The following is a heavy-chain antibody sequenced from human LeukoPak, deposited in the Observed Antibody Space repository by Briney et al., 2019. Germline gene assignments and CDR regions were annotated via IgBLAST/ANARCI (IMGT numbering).Heavy chain of an antibody. J-gene: IGHJ4*02. Sequence: GSLRLSCAASGFTFSLHNMNWVRQAPGKGLEWLSYISGSSSTIYYADSVKGRFTISRDNAENSLYLQMNSLRAEDTAVYYCAKGSNEWLLYGGFDYWGQGTLVTVSS. V-gene: IGHV3-48*01. D-gene: IGHD3-3*01. CDR1: GFTFSLHN. CDR2: ISGSSSTI. CDR3: AKGSNEWLLYGGFDY.